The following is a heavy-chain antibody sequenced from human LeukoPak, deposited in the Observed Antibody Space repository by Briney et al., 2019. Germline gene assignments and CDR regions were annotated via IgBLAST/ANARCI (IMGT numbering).Heavy chain of an antibody. CDR1: GFTFSSYS. CDR3: ARVAQWELLWGDGNWFDP. CDR2: ISSSSSTI. J-gene: IGHJ5*02. Sequence: GGSLRLSCAASGFTFSSYSMNWVRQAPGKGLEWVSYISSSSSTIYYADSVKGRFTISRDNAKNSLYLQMNSLRDEDTAVYYCARVAQWELLWGDGNWFDPWGQGTLVTVSS. V-gene: IGHV3-48*02. D-gene: IGHD1-26*01.